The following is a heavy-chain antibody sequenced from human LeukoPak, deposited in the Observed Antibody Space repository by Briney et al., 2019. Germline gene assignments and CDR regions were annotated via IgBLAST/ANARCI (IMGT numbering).Heavy chain of an antibody. D-gene: IGHD5-24*01. V-gene: IGHV1-18*01. Sequence: ASVKVSCKASGYTFTTYGISWVRQAPGQGLEWMGWISGYKGNTIYAQKLQGRVTMTTDTSTSTAYMDLRSLRPDDTAVYYCARDHVPRGDGYNYYEYWGQRTLVTVPS. J-gene: IGHJ4*02. CDR3: ARDHVPRGDGYNYYEY. CDR2: ISGYKGNT. CDR1: GYTFTTYG.